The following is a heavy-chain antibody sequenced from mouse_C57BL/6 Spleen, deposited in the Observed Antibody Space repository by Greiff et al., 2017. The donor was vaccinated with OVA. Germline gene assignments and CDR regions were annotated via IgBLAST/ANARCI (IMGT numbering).Heavy chain of an antibody. CDR3: ARYYYGNYVWYFDV. Sequence: QVQLQQSGAELVKPGASVKLSCKASGYTFTSYWMQWVKQRPGQGLEWIGEIDPSDSYTNYNQKFKGKATLTVDTSSSTAYMQLSSLTSEDSAVYYCARYYYGNYVWYFDVWGTGTTVTVSS. D-gene: IGHD2-1*01. CDR2: IDPSDSYT. J-gene: IGHJ1*03. V-gene: IGHV1-50*01. CDR1: GYTFTSYW.